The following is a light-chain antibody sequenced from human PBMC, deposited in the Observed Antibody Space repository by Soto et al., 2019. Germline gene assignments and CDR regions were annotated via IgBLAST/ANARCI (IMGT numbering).Light chain of an antibody. J-gene: IGKJ4*01. CDR2: KAS. CDR3: QQYKSYSLT. Sequence: DIQMTQSPSTLSASIGDRVTITCRASQSISSWLVWYQQKPGKAPKLLIYKASSLESGVPSRFSDSGSGTDFTLAISSLQADDFATYYCQQYKSYSLTFGGGTKVEIK. CDR1: QSISSW. V-gene: IGKV1-5*03.